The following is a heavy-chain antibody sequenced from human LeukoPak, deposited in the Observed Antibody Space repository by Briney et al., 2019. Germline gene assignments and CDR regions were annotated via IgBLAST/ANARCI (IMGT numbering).Heavy chain of an antibody. V-gene: IGHV4-59*08. J-gene: IGHJ4*02. D-gene: IGHD2-21*01. CDR2: IYNRGTT. CDR1: GASISRYY. CDR3: VRPVVDSRGIKEVAVEN. Sequence: SETLSLTCSVSGASISRYYCSWIRQPPGGGLEWIGYIYNRGTTNYNPSLKSRITMSMDTSKNQFSLNLRSVTAADTAVYYCVRPVVDSRGIKEVAVENWGQGTLVTVSS.